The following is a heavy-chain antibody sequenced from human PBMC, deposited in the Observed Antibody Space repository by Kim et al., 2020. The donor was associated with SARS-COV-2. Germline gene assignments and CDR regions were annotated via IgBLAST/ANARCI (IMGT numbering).Heavy chain of an antibody. V-gene: IGHV3-66*01. Sequence: KGRFTISRDNSKNTLYLQMNSLRAEDTAVYYCARGAHYDFWSGYPIFDYWGQGTLVTVSS. CDR3: ARGAHYDFWSGYPIFDY. J-gene: IGHJ4*02. D-gene: IGHD3-3*01.